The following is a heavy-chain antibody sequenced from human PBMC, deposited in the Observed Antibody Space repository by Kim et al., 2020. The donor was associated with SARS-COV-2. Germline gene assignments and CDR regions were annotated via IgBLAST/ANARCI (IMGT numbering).Heavy chain of an antibody. Sequence: SETLSLTCTVSGASINSYFWSWVRHPPGRGLEWIAYIHYSGNTDSNPSLKSRVTTSIDTSTNQFALNLNSVTAADTAVYYCVRHKKEGRGAFDIWGRGT. CDR2: IHYSGNT. CDR3: VRHKKEGRGAFDI. V-gene: IGHV4-59*08. J-gene: IGHJ3*02. CDR1: GASINSYF.